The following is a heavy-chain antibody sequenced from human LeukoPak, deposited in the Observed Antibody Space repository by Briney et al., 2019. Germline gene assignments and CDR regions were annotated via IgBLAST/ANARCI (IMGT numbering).Heavy chain of an antibody. J-gene: IGHJ6*03. D-gene: IGHD3-10*01. CDR3: ARIRYGSNIYRYYYMDV. Sequence: SETLSLTCTVSGGSISSSYWSWIRQPPGKGLEWIGYIYYSGSTNYNPSLKSRVTISVDTSKNRFSLKVTSVTAADTAVYYCARIRYGSNIYRYYYMDVWGKGTTVIVSS. CDR2: IYYSGST. V-gene: IGHV4-59*01. CDR1: GGSISSSY.